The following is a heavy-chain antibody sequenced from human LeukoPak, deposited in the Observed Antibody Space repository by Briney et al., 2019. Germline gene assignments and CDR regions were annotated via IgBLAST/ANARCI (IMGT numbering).Heavy chain of an antibody. D-gene: IGHD1-26*01. Sequence: ASVKVSCKASGYTFTSYDINWVRQATGQGLEWMGWMNPNSGNTGYAQKFQGRVTMTRNTSISTAYMELSSLRSEDTAAYYCATSHSWELLYDYWGQGTLVTVSS. V-gene: IGHV1-8*01. CDR1: GYTFTSYD. CDR2: MNPNSGNT. CDR3: ATSHSWELLYDY. J-gene: IGHJ4*02.